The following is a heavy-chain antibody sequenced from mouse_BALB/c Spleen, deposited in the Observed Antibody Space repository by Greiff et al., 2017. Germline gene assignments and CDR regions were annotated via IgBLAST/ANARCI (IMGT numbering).Heavy chain of an antibody. CDR3: VRDQGDYDPYAMDY. CDR2: IWTGGGT. J-gene: IGHJ4*01. CDR1: GFSLTSYD. D-gene: IGHD2-4*01. Sequence: VQLVESGPGLVAPSQSLSITCTVSGFSLTSYDISWIRQPPGKGLEWLGVIWTGGGTNYNSAFMSRLSISKDNSKSQVFLKMNSLQTDDTAIYYCVRDQGDYDPYAMDYWGQGTSVTVSS. V-gene: IGHV2-9-2*01.